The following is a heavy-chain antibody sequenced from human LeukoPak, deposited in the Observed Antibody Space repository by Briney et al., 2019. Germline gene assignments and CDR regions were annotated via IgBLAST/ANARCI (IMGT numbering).Heavy chain of an antibody. Sequence: GGSLRLSCAASGFTFTSYAMHWVRQAPGKGLEWVSLISGDGGSTYYADSVKGRFTISRDNNKNSLYLQMNSLGTEDTALYYCATSDFAAHFDYWGQGTLVTVSS. CDR2: ISGDGGST. CDR3: ATSDFAAHFDY. J-gene: IGHJ4*02. V-gene: IGHV3-43*02. CDR1: GFTFTSYA. D-gene: IGHD2/OR15-2a*01.